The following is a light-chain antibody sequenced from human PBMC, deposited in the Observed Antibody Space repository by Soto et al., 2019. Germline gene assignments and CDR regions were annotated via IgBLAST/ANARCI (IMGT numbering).Light chain of an antibody. J-gene: IGKJ1*01. Sequence: EIVLTQSPGTLSLSPGERATLSCRASQTVTSTYLAWYQQKPGQAPRLLIYGVSSRATGIPARFSGSGSGTDFTLTISRLEPEDSAVYFCQHYANFLWTFGQGTKVDI. CDR2: GVS. V-gene: IGKV3-20*01. CDR1: QTVTSTY. CDR3: QHYANFLWT.